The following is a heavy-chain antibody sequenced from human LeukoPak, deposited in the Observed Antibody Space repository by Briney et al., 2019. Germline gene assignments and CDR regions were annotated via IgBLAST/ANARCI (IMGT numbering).Heavy chain of an antibody. CDR2: INHSGST. CDR3: ARRRYGGYSPGWFDP. CDR1: GGSFSGYY. D-gene: IGHD5-12*01. J-gene: IGHJ5*02. Sequence: SETLSLTCAVYGGSFSGYYWSWIRQPPGKGLEWIGEINHSGSTNYNPSLKSRVTISVDTSKNQFSLKLSSVTAADTAVYYCARRRYGGYSPGWFDPWGQGTLVTVSS. V-gene: IGHV4-34*01.